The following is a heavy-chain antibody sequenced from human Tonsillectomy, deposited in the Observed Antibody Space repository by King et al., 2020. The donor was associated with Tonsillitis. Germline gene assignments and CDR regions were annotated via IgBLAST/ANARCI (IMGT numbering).Heavy chain of an antibody. CDR1: GGSISSGAYF. V-gene: IGHV4-31*03. D-gene: IGHD2-21*02. J-gene: IGHJ4*02. Sequence: VQLVESGPGLVKPSQTLSLTCTVSGGSISSGAYFWSWIRQHPGKGLEWIGYIYYSGSTYYNPSLKSRVTMSVDTSKSQFSLKLSSVTAADTAVYYCARGSCGGDCYSTDYFDYRGQGTLVTVSS. CDR3: ARGSCGGDCYSTDYFDY. CDR2: IYYSGST.